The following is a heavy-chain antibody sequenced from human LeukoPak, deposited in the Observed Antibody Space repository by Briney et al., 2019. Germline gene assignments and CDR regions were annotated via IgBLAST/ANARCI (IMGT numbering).Heavy chain of an antibody. CDR2: IKQDGSVK. CDR1: GFTFSSYW. V-gene: IGHV3-7*04. D-gene: IGHD3-10*01. J-gene: IGHJ5*02. Sequence: GGSLRLSCAVSGFTFSSYWMSWVRQAPGKGLEWVANIKQDGSVKYYVDSVKGLFSISRDNAKNSLDLQMNSLRAEDTAVYYCARASGFNRFDPWGQGTLVTVSS. CDR3: ARASGFNRFDP.